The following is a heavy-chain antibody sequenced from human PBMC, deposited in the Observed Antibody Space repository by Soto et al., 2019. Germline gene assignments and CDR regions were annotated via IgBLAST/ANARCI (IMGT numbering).Heavy chain of an antibody. Sequence: QVQLVQSGAEEKKPGASVKVSCKASGYTFTSYAMHWVRQAPGQRIEWMGWINAGNGNTKYSQKFQGRVTITRDTSVRTAYMEVSSLCAEDTAVYYCASDVGGMGVWGQGTTVTVSS. D-gene: IGHD3-3*01. V-gene: IGHV1-3*05. J-gene: IGHJ6*02. CDR2: INAGNGNT. CDR3: ASDVGGMGV. CDR1: GYTFTSYA.